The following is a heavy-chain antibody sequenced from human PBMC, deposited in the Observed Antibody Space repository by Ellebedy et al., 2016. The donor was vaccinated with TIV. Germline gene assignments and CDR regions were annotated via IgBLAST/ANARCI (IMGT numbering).Heavy chain of an antibody. V-gene: IGHV1-18*01. CDR2: ISAYNGNT. CDR3: ARAGGYCSSTSCYYYYMDV. CDR1: SYTFTSYG. J-gene: IGHJ6*03. D-gene: IGHD2-2*03. Sequence: ASVKVSXKASSYTFTSYGISWVRQAPGQGLEWMGWISAYNGNTNYAQKLQGRVTMTTDTSTSTAYMELRSLRSDDTAVYYCARAGGYCSSTSCYYYYMDVWGKGTTVTVSS.